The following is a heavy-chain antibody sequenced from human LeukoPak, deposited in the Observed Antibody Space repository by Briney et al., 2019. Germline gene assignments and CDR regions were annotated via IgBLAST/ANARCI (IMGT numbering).Heavy chain of an antibody. CDR2: INHSGST. V-gene: IGHV4-34*01. D-gene: IGHD3-22*01. CDR1: GGSFSGYY. Sequence: SETLSLTCAVYGGSFSGYYWSWIRQPPGKGLEWIGEINHSGSTNYNPSLKSRVTMSVDTSKNQFSLKLSSVTAADTAVYYCARDLDYYDSSGYYYYFDYWGQGTLVTVSS. CDR3: ARDLDYYDSSGYYYYFDY. J-gene: IGHJ4*02.